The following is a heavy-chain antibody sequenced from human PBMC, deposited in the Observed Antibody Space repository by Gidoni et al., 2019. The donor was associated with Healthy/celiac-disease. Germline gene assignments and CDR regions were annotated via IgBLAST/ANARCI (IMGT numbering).Heavy chain of an antibody. V-gene: IGHV3-66*01. Sequence: EVQLVESGGGLVQPGGSLSIYGDAAGFTVSSNYMSWVRQAPGKGLGWVSVIYSGGSTYYADSVKGRFTISRDNSKNTLYLQMNSLRAEDTAVYYCARESVVYEYYYYYGMDVWGQGTTVTVSS. CDR2: IYSGGST. CDR3: ARESVVYEYYYYYGMDV. J-gene: IGHJ6*02. D-gene: IGHD2-8*02. CDR1: GFTVSSNY.